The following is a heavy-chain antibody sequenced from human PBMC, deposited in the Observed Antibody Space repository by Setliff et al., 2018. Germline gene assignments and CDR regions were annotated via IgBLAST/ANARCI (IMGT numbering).Heavy chain of an antibody. CDR3: ARSRSNFWSGYFNWFDP. V-gene: IGHV1-2*04. CDR2: INPNSGGT. CDR1: GYTFTGYY. D-gene: IGHD3-3*01. J-gene: IGHJ5*02. Sequence: GASVKVSCKASGYTFTGYYMHWVRQAPGQGLEWMGWINPNSGGTNYAQKFQGWVTMTRDKSISTAYLQWSSLKASDTAMYYCARSRSNFWSGYFNWFDPWGQGTLVTVSS.